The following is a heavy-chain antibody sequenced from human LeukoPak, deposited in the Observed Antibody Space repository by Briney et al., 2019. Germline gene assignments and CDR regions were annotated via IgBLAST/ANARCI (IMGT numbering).Heavy chain of an antibody. V-gene: IGHV3-11*04. Sequence: GGSLRLSCAASGFTFSDYCMSWIRQAPGKGLEWVSYISSSGSTIYYADSVKGRFTISRDNAKNSLYLQMNSLSAEDTAVYYCARGAIAAAGLYYYMDVWGKGTTVTVSS. CDR2: ISSSGSTI. D-gene: IGHD6-13*01. CDR1: GFTFSDYC. J-gene: IGHJ6*03. CDR3: ARGAIAAAGLYYYMDV.